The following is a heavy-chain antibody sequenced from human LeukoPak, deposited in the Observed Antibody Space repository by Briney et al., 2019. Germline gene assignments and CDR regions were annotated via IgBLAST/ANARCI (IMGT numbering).Heavy chain of an antibody. J-gene: IGHJ4*02. CDR2: IGGSGTSA. D-gene: IGHD5-18*01. CDR1: GFTFSGYA. Sequence: GGSLRLSCAASGFTFSGYAMSWVRQAPGKGLEWVSAIGGSGTSAYYADSLKGRFTISRDNSKNTLYLQVNSLRAEDTAVYYCAKDDSAYSYASFDYWGQGTLVTVSS. V-gene: IGHV3-23*01. CDR3: AKDDSAYSYASFDY.